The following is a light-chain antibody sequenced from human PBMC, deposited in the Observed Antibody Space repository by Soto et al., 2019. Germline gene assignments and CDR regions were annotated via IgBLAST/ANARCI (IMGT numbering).Light chain of an antibody. V-gene: IGLV2-14*01. Sequence: QSALTQPASVSGSPGQSITISCTGTSSDVGGYNYVSWYQQHPGKAPKLMIYEVSNRPSGVSNRFSCSKSGNTASLTISGLQPEDEADYYCSSFTTRSTVVFGGGTKLTVL. CDR1: SSDVGGYNY. J-gene: IGLJ2*01. CDR3: SSFTTRSTVV. CDR2: EVS.